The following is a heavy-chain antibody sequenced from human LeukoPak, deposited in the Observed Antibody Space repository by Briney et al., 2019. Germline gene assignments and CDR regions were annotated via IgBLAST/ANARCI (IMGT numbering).Heavy chain of an antibody. CDR3: ARLRATNLDY. Sequence: SETLSLTCAVYGGSFSGYYWSWIRQPPGKGLEWIGYIYYSGSTNYNPSLKSRVTISVDTSKNQFSLKLSSVTAADTAVYYCARLRATNLDYWGQGTLVTVSS. J-gene: IGHJ4*02. CDR2: IYYSGST. D-gene: IGHD1-26*01. V-gene: IGHV4-59*01. CDR1: GGSFSGYY.